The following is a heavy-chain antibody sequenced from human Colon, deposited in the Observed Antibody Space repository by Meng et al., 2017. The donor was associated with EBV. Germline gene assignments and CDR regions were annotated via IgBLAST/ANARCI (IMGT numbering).Heavy chain of an antibody. Sequence: QVQLQQWGAGLLKPSAXLSLTCAVYGGSFSGIYWSWIRQPPGKGLEWIGEINHSGSSSYNPSLKSRVTISIDTSKNQVSLKLRSVTAADTAVYYCARGRIIEAAGTVWFAALSVWGQGTLVTVSS. D-gene: IGHD6-13*01. CDR2: INHSGSS. CDR3: ARGRIIEAAGTVWFAALSV. CDR1: GGSFSGIY. V-gene: IGHV4-34*01. J-gene: IGHJ4*02.